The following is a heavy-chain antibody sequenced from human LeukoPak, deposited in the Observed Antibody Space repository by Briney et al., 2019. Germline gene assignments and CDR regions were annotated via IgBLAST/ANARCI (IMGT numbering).Heavy chain of an antibody. D-gene: IGHD5-18*01. CDR3: ARDKGSGYLPFDF. V-gene: IGHV1-2*02. J-gene: IGHJ4*02. Sequence: ASVRVSCKTSGYTFTDYYMHWVRQAPGQGPEWMGWINPNSGDANYPQKFQGRVTMTRDTSISTAYMEMSSLRSDDTAVYYCARDKGSGYLPFDFWGQGTLVTVSS. CDR1: GYTFTDYY. CDR2: INPNSGDA.